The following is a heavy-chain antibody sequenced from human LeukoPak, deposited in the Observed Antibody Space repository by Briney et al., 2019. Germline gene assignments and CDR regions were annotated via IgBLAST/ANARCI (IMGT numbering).Heavy chain of an antibody. CDR3: ARVEGSSGWLNYYYYYMDV. D-gene: IGHD6-19*01. J-gene: IGHJ6*03. CDR1: GYSISSGFY. V-gene: IGHV4-38-2*02. Sequence: SETLSLTCTVSGYSISSGFYWGWIRQPPEKGLEWIGSIYHSGSTYYNPSLKSRVTISVDTSKNQLSLKLSSVTAADTAVYYCARVEGSSGWLNYYYYYMDVWGKGTTVTVSS. CDR2: IYHSGST.